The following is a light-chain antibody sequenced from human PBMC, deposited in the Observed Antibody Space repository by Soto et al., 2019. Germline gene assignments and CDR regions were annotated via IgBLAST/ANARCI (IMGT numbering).Light chain of an antibody. J-gene: IGLJ1*01. Sequence: QSVLTQPPSVSGAPGQRVTISCTGSSSNIGAPYDVHWYQQLPGTAPKLLIYGNSNRPSGVPDRFSGSKSVTSASLAITGLQAEDEADYYCQSYDSSLSGSRVLGTGTKVTVL. CDR1: SSNIGAPYD. CDR3: QSYDSSLSGSRV. V-gene: IGLV1-40*01. CDR2: GNS.